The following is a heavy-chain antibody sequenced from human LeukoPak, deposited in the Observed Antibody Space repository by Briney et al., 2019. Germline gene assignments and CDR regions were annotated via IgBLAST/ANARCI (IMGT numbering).Heavy chain of an antibody. Sequence: PGGSLRLSCAASGFTFTSYVMTWVRQAPGKGLEWVSSISSSSSYIYYADSVKGRFTISRDNAKNSLYLQMNSLRAEDTAVYYCARAVDPEQLVSDDNAFDIWGQGTMVTVSS. CDR3: ARAVDPEQLVSDDNAFDI. V-gene: IGHV3-21*04. CDR1: GFTFTSYV. J-gene: IGHJ3*02. CDR2: ISSSSSYI. D-gene: IGHD6-6*01.